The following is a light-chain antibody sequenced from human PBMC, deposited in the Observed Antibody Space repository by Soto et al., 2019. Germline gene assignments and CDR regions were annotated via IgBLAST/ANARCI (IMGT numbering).Light chain of an antibody. J-gene: IGLJ3*02. CDR1: SSNIGSHV. CDR3: AAWDDSLNGWV. Sequence: QSVLTQPPSASGTPGQRVTISCSGSSSNIGSHVVYWYQQLPGTAPKLLIYNNNQRPSGVHDRFSGSKSGTSASLAISGLQSEDEADYYCAAWDDSLNGWVFGGGTKLTVL. CDR2: NNN. V-gene: IGLV1-44*01.